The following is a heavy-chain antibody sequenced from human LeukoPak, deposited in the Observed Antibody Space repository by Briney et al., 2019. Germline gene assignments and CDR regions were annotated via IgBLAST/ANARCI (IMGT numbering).Heavy chain of an antibody. Sequence: SVKVSCKASGGTFSSYAISWVRQAPGQGLEWMGRIIPILGIANYAQKFQGRVTITADKSTSTAYMELSSLRSEDTAVYYCARGLRAQDIVVVVAATRGPDYYYGMDVWGQGTTVTVSS. V-gene: IGHV1-69*04. CDR3: ARGLRAQDIVVVVAATRGPDYYYGMDV. J-gene: IGHJ6*02. CDR1: GGTFSSYA. D-gene: IGHD2-15*01. CDR2: IIPILGIA.